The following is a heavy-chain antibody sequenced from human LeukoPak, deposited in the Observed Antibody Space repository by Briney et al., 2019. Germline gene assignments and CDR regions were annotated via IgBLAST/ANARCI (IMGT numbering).Heavy chain of an antibody. CDR3: ASTNLLGYCSSTSCDFDY. D-gene: IGHD2-2*01. V-gene: IGHV5-51*01. CDR1: GYSFTSYW. CDR2: IYPGDSDT. Sequence: GESLKISCKGSGYSFTSYWIGWVRQMPGKGLEWMGIIYPGDSDTRYSPSFQGQVVISADTFISTAYLQWSSLKASDTAMYYCASTNLLGYCSSTSCDFDYWGQGTLVTVSS. J-gene: IGHJ4*02.